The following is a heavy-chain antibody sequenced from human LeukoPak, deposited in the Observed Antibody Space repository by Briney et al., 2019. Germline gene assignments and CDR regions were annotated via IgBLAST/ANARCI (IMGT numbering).Heavy chain of an antibody. D-gene: IGHD3-10*01. CDR2: IYYSGST. V-gene: IGHV4-39*07. CDR1: GGSISSSSYY. CDR3: ARDLYGSGSYRDY. J-gene: IGHJ4*02. Sequence: SETLSLTCTVSGGSISSSSYYWGWIRQPPGKGLEWIGSIYYSGSTYYNPSLKSRVTISVDTSKNQFSLKLSSVTAADTAVYYCARDLYGSGSYRDYWGQGTLVTVSS.